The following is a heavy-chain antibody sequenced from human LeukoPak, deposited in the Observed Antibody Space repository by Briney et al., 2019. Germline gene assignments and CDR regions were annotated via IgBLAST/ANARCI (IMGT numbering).Heavy chain of an antibody. CDR2: INTDGSNT. J-gene: IGHJ4*02. CDR1: GFPFRSYW. D-gene: IGHD1-26*01. Sequence: PGGSLRLPCAASGFPFRSYWMHWVRQAPGKGLVWISRINTDGSNTDYADSVKGRFTVSRDDAKNTLYLQMSSLRVEDTAVHYCARLSGNYQNYFDSWSQGTLVTVSS. CDR3: ARLSGNYQNYFDS. V-gene: IGHV3-74*01.